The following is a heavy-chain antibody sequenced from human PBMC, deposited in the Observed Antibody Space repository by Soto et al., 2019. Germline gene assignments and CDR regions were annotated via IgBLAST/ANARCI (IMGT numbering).Heavy chain of an antibody. CDR2: IIPILGIA. V-gene: IGHV1-69*02. CDR3: ARYGYYDSSGATDAFDI. Sequence: QVQLVQSGAEVKKPGSSVKVSCKASGGTFSSYTISWVRQAPGQGLDWMGRIIPILGIANYAQKFQGRVTMTADKSTRTAYMALSSLRSEDTAVYYCARYGYYDSSGATDAFDIWGQGTMVTVSS. J-gene: IGHJ3*02. CDR1: GGTFSSYT. D-gene: IGHD3-22*01.